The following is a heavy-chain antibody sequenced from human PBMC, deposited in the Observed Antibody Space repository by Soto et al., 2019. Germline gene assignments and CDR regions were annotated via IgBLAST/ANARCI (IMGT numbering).Heavy chain of an antibody. CDR3: APTLVAGLGYYLDY. CDR2: IYWDDDK. D-gene: IGHD6-19*01. J-gene: IGHJ4*02. CDR1: GFSLSTTRVG. V-gene: IGHV2-5*02. Sequence: QITLKESGPTLVKPTQTLTLTCTFSGFSLSTTRVGVGWIRQPPGKALEWLALIYWDDDKRYSPFLTSRLTITQDTAKNQVVLTMTNMDPMDTATYFCAPTLVAGLGYYLDYWGQGTLVTVSS.